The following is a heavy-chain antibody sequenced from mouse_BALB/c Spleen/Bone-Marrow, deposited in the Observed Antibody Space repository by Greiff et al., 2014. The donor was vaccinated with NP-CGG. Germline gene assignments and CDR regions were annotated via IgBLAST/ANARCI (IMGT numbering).Heavy chain of an antibody. CDR1: GYSFTGYN. CDR2: IDPYYGGT. Sequence: VQLQQSGPELEKPGASVKISCKTSGYSFTGYNMNWVKQTNGKSLEWIGNIDPYYGGTSYNQNFKGKATLTVGKSSTTAYMQLKSLTSEDSAVYYCAKLGRAGYYFDYWGQGTTLAVSS. D-gene: IGHD4-1*01. J-gene: IGHJ2*01. V-gene: IGHV1-39*01. CDR3: AKLGRAGYYFDY.